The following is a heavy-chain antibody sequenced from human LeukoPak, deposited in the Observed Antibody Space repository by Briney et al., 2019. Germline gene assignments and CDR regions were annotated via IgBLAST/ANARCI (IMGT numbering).Heavy chain of an antibody. CDR2: IIPILGIA. Sequence: ASVKVSCKASGGTFSSYAISWVRQAPGQGLEWMGRIIPILGIANYAQKFQGRVTITADKSTSTAYMELSSLRSEDTAVYYCARAADLWRFGYWGQGTLVTVSS. CDR1: GGTFSSYA. V-gene: IGHV1-69*04. J-gene: IGHJ4*02. D-gene: IGHD3-16*01. CDR3: ARAADLWRFGY.